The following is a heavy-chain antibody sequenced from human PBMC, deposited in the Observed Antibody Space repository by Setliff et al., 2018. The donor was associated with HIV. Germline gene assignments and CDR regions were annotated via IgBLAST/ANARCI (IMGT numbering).Heavy chain of an antibody. CDR2: INHSGNS. CDR1: GGSFTGYY. CDR3: ARGPRGKGVIYYFDY. Sequence: SETLSLTCAVYGGSFTGYYWSWIRQPPGKGLEWVGEINHSGNSNYNPSLKSRVTLSIDTSKKQFSLKLRSVTAADTAVYYCARGPRGKGVIYYFDYWGQGNLVTVTS. D-gene: IGHD2-8*01. J-gene: IGHJ4*02. V-gene: IGHV4-34*01.